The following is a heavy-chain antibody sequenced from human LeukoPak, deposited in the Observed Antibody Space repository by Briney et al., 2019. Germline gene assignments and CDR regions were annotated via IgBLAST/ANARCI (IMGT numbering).Heavy chain of an antibody. CDR1: GVIAINKY. D-gene: IGHD4-17*01. J-gene: IGHJ1*01. CDR3: ARRRGGYGEGVLDY. Sequence: GGSLRLSCAASGVIAINKYMRWGRQAPGKGREGVSTIISDVTTDYTDSAKGGFTIPGDDSKNTGYLEWDSLECENTAVHCCARRRGGYGEGVLDYWGEGTLATVSS. CDR2: IISDVTT. V-gene: IGHV3-66*04.